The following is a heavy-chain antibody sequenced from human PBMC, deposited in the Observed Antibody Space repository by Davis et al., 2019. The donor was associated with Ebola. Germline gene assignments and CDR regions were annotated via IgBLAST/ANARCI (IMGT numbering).Heavy chain of an antibody. J-gene: IGHJ6*02. CDR2: INPDGSWT. Sequence: PGGSLRLSCAASGFSFSTYWIHWVRQVPGKGLVWVSRINPDGSWTNYADSVKGRFTISRDNAKNSLYLQMNSLRAEDTALYYCAKDPLATPGYGMDVWGQGTTVTVSS. D-gene: IGHD3-10*01. V-gene: IGHV3-74*01. CDR3: AKDPLATPGYGMDV. CDR1: GFSFSTYW.